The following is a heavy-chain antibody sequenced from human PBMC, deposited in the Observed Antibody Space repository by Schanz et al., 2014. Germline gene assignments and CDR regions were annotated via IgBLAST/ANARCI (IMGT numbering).Heavy chain of an antibody. CDR2: INTGVNT. J-gene: IGHJ4*02. CDR1: GFTFSAYY. CDR3: ARGLIAAAGGAFDY. Sequence: PGGSLRLSCAASGFTFSAYYMDWVRQAPGKGLEWVSAINTGVNTYYADSVRGRFTMSRDNSKNTLYLQMNSLRAGDAAVYYCARGLIAAAGGAFDYWGQGTLVAVSA. V-gene: IGHV3-53*01. D-gene: IGHD6-13*01.